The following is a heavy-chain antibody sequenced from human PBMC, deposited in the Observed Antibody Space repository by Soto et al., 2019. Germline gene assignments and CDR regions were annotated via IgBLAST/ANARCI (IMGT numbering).Heavy chain of an antibody. V-gene: IGHV4-59*08. D-gene: IGHD2-15*01. CDR1: GGSISSYY. J-gene: IGHJ4*02. CDR2: ICYSGST. CDR3: ARRYGGTFDY. Sequence: LSLTCTVSGGSISSYYWSWIRQPPGKGLEWIGYICYSGSTNYNPSLKSRVTISVDTSKNQFSLKLSSVTAADTAVYYCARRYGGTFDYWGQGTLVTVSS.